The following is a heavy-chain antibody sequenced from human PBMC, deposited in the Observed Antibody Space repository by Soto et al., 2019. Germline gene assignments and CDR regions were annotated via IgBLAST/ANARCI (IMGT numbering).Heavy chain of an antibody. CDR1: GYPVTAYY. J-gene: IGHJ3*02. V-gene: IGHV1-2*02. CDR2: INPATGAA. Sequence: VQSGAVCKKPGASVEVSCSASGYPVTAYYKHWVRQAPGRGLEWMGGINPATGAAKYTQTFQGRVTMTRDTSTSTVFMELSGLTSEDTAVFYCARGGGVGVAGSAAFDMWGQGTLVTVSS. D-gene: IGHD3-3*01. CDR3: ARGGGVGVAGSAAFDM.